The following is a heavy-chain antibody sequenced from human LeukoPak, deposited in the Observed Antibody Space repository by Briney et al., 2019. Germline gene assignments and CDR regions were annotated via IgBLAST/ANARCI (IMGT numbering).Heavy chain of an antibody. CDR3: AGNGGSGSYDY. CDR2: ISTNEGST. V-gene: IGHV3-64*01. Sequence: GGSLRLSCAASGFTFSGYAMHWVRQAPGKGLEYVSAISTNEGSTYYANSVKDRFTISRDNSKNTLYLQMGSLRAEDMAVYYCAGNGGSGSYDYWGQGTLVTVSS. D-gene: IGHD3-10*01. J-gene: IGHJ4*02. CDR1: GFTFSGYA.